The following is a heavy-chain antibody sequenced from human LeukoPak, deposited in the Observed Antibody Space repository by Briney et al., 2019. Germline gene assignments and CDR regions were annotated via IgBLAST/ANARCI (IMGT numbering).Heavy chain of an antibody. D-gene: IGHD3-3*01. CDR2: INPNSGGT. V-gene: IGHV1-2*02. Sequence: ASVQVSCKASGYTFTDYYIHWVRQAPGQGLEWMGWINPNSGGTNYAQKFQGRVTMTRDTSISTAYMELNRLRSDDTAVYYCASGFWSGYYTGAYWGQGTLVTVSS. J-gene: IGHJ4*02. CDR3: ASGFWSGYYTGAY. CDR1: GYTFTDYY.